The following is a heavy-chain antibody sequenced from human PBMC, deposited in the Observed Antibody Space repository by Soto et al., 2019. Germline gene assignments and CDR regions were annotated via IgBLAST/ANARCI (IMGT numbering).Heavy chain of an antibody. CDR1: GFTVSSNY. J-gene: IGHJ6*02. CDR3: ARDGCSSTSCYVYYYYYGMDV. CDR2: IYSGGST. V-gene: IGHV3-66*01. Sequence: GGSLRLSCAASGFTVSSNYVSWVRQAPGKGLEWVSVIYSGGSTYYADSVKGRFTISRDNSKNTLYLQMNSLRAEDTAVYYCARDGCSSTSCYVYYYYYGMDVWGQGTTVTVS. D-gene: IGHD2-2*01.